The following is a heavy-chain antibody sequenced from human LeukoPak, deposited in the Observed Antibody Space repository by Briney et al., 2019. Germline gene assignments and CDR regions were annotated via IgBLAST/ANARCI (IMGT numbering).Heavy chain of an antibody. J-gene: IGHJ4*02. CDR3: ARGQKAYYGSGSYYPPNHSPPDY. CDR2: INHSGST. Sequence: SETLSLTCAVYGGSFSGYYWSWIRQPPGKGLEWIGEINHSGSTNYNPSLKSRVTISVDTSKNQFSLKPSSVTAADTAVYYCARGQKAYYGSGSYYPPNHSPPDYWGQGTLVTVSS. CDR1: GGSFSGYY. D-gene: IGHD3-10*01. V-gene: IGHV4-34*01.